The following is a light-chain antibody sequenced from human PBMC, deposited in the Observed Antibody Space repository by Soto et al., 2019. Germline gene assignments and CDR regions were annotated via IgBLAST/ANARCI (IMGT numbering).Light chain of an antibody. CDR2: GAF. Sequence: PGGRATLSCRASPSVTNFLAWYQQKPGQAPRLLIYGAFNRATGIPARFSDSGSGTDFTLTISSLEPEDSAVYYCQQRNVWPPVTFGQGTRLEIK. CDR1: PSVTNF. J-gene: IGKJ5*01. V-gene: IGKV3-11*01. CDR3: QQRNVWPPVT.